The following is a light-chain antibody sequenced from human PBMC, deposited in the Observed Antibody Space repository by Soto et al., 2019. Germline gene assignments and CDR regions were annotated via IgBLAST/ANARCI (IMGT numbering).Light chain of an antibody. CDR3: ASWDDSLSAVV. CDR1: TSNIGSNY. V-gene: IGLV1-47*02. CDR2: SND. J-gene: IGLJ3*02. Sequence: QSVLTQPPSASATPGQRVTISCSGSTSNIGSNYVYWFQQLPGKAPKLLIHSNDQRPSGVPDRFSGSKSGTSASLAVSGLRSEDETDYYCASWDDSLSAVVFGGGTKLTVL.